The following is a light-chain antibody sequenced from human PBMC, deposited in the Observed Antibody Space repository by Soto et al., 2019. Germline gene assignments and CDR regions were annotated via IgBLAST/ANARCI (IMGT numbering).Light chain of an antibody. CDR3: SSYTSSSTLVV. CDR1: SSDVGGYNY. V-gene: IGLV2-14*01. Sequence: QSVLTQPASVSGSPGQSITISCTGTSSDVGGYNYVSWYQQHPGKAPKLMIYEVSNRPSGVSNRSSGSKSGNTASLTISGLQAEDEADYYCSSYTSSSTLVVFGGGTKVTVL. CDR2: EVS. J-gene: IGLJ2*01.